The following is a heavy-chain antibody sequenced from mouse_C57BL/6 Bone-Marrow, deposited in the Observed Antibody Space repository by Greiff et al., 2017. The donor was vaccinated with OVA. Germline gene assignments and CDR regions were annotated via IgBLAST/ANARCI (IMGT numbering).Heavy chain of an antibody. CDR2: SRNKANDYTT. Sequence: DVKLVESGGGLVQSGRSLRLSCATSGFTFSDFYMEWVRQAPGKGLEWIASSRNKANDYTTEYSASVQGRFIVSRDTSPSILYLQMNALRAEDTAIYYCAREEGTYDWFAYWGQGTMVTVSA. CDR1: GFTFSDFY. D-gene: IGHD2-3*01. CDR3: AREEGTYDWFAY. V-gene: IGHV7-1*01. J-gene: IGHJ3*01.